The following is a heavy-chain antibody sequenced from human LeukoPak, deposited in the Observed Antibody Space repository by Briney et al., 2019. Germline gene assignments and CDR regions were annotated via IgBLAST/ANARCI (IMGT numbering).Heavy chain of an antibody. J-gene: IGHJ4*02. CDR3: ARDWDSSYYFDY. D-gene: IGHD1-26*01. V-gene: IGHV3-21*01. CDR1: GFTFSSYS. CDR2: ISSSSSYI. Sequence: PGGSLRLSCAASGFTFSSYSMNWVRQAPGKGLEWVSSISSSSSYIYYADSVKGRFTISRDNSKNTLYLQMNSLRAEDTAVYYCARDWDSSYYFDYWGQGTLVTVSS.